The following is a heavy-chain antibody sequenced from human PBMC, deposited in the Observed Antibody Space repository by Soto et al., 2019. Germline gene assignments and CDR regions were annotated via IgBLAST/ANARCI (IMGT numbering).Heavy chain of an antibody. J-gene: IGHJ6*04. Sequence: PGGSVRLSFAASGFIFINGWMNWVRQAPGKGLEWVGRIKRKTDGGTTDYAAPVKGRFTISRDDSKNTLYLQMNSLETEDTAVYYCPTRGRLYSSSGMDVWREGTTVTVSS. CDR3: PTRGRLYSSSGMDV. CDR2: IKRKTDGGTT. CDR1: GFIFINGW. V-gene: IGHV3-15*07. D-gene: IGHD2-21*01.